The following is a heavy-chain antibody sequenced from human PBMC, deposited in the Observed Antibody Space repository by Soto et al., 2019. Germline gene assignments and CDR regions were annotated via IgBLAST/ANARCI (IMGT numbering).Heavy chain of an antibody. CDR1: GFTFSSYA. V-gene: IGHV3-30-3*01. J-gene: IGHJ6*02. CDR3: AREAGVYGSGSYGMDV. CDR2: ISYDGSDK. Sequence: GGSLRLSCAASGFTFSSYAIHWVRQAPGKGLEWVAVISYDGSDKYYADSVKGRFTISRDNSKNTLYLQMNSLRAEDTAVYYCAREAGVYGSGSYGMDVWGQGTTVTVSS. D-gene: IGHD3-10*01.